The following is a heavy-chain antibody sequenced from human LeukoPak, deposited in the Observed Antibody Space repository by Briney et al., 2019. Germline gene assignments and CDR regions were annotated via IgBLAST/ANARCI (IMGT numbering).Heavy chain of an antibody. Sequence: GGSLRLSCEVSGFIFSSYWMSWVRQAPGKGLEWVGNINQEGSERNHGDSVNGRFTISRDNAKNSLYLQMNSLRAEDTARYYCAREWPYSSSWSSFDSWGQGIMVTVSS. J-gene: IGHJ4*02. D-gene: IGHD6-13*01. CDR3: AREWPYSSSWSSFDS. V-gene: IGHV3-7*01. CDR1: GFIFSSYW. CDR2: INQEGSER.